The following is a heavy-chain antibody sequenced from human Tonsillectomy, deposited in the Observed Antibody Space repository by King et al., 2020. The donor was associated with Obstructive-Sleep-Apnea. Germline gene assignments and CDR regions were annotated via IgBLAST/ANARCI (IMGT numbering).Heavy chain of an antibody. CDR3: ARDGGATVDQPPPIDY. CDR2: IYYSGST. J-gene: IGHJ4*02. D-gene: IGHD4-23*01. Sequence: QLQESGPGLVKPSETLSLTCTVSGGSISSSSYYWGWIRQPPGKGLEWIGSIYYSGSTYYNPSLKSRVTISVDTSKNQFSLKLSSVTAADTAVYYCARDGGATVDQPPPIDYWGQGTLVTVSS. V-gene: IGHV4-39*07. CDR1: GGSISSSSYY.